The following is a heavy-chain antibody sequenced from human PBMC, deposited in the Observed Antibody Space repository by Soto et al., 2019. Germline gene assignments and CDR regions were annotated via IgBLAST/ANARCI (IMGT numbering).Heavy chain of an antibody. D-gene: IGHD4-4*01. Sequence: EVQLVESGGGLVQPGGSLKLSCAASGFTFSGSAMHWVRQASGKGLEWVGRIRSKANSYATAYAASVKGRFTISSDDSKNTAYLQMNSLKTEDTAVYYCHDNDYSNRTPDYWGQGTLFTVSS. CDR3: HDNDYSNRTPDY. CDR2: IRSKANSYAT. V-gene: IGHV3-73*02. CDR1: GFTFSGSA. J-gene: IGHJ4*02.